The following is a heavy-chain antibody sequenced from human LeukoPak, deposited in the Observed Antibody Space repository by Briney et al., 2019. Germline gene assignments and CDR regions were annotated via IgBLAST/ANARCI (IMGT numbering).Heavy chain of an antibody. V-gene: IGHV3-9*01. CDR3: AKDILEGPFAY. CDR2: ISWNSGSI. CDR1: GFTFDDYA. J-gene: IGHJ4*02. Sequence: GGSLRLSCAASGFTFDDYAMHWVRPAPGKGLEWVSGISWNSGSIGYADSVKGRFTISRDNAKNSLYLQMNSLRAEDTALYYCAKDILEGPFAYWGQGTLVTVSS.